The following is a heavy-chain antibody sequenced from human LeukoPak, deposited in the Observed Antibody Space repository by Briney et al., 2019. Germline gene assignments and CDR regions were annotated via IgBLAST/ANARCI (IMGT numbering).Heavy chain of an antibody. J-gene: IGHJ4*02. D-gene: IGHD4-17*01. CDR3: AKDLSDYGDFFDY. Sequence: PGGSLRLXCAASGFTFSSYGMHWVRQAPGKGLEWVAFIRYDGSNKYYADSVKGRFTISRDNSKNTLYLQMNSLRAEDTAVYYCAKDLSDYGDFFDYSGQGTRVTVSS. V-gene: IGHV3-30*02. CDR2: IRYDGSNK. CDR1: GFTFSSYG.